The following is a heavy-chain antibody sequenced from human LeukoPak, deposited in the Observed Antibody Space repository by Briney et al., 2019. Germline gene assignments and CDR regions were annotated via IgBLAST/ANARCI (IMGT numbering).Heavy chain of an antibody. J-gene: IGHJ6*02. CDR1: GFTFSSCA. CDR3: AKNMGPEYYYGMDV. V-gene: IGHV3-23*01. CDR2: IRGSGDNT. Sequence: GGSLRLSCAASGFTFSSCAMNWVRQAPGRGLEWVSAIRGSGDNTYYADSVRGRFTISRDNSESTLYLQMNSLRAEDTAIYYCAKNMGPEYYYGMDVWGQGTTVTVSS. D-gene: IGHD2/OR15-2a*01.